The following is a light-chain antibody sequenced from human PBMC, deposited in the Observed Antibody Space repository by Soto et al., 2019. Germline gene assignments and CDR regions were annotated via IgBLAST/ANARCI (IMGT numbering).Light chain of an antibody. J-gene: IGLJ1*01. CDR3: SSYTSSSTVV. V-gene: IGLV2-14*01. CDR1: SSDVGGYNY. CDR2: EVS. Sequence: LTQPPSVSVSPGQTASITCSGTSSDVGGYNYVSWYQQHPGKAPKLMIYEVSNRPSGVSNRFSGSKSGNSASLTISGLQAEDEADYYCSSYTSSSTVVFGTGTKLTVL.